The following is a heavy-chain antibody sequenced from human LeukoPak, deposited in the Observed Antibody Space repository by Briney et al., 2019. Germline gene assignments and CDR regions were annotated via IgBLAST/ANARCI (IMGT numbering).Heavy chain of an antibody. Sequence: ASVKVSCKASGYTFTGYYMHWVRQAPGQGLEWMGWINPNSGGTNYAQKFQGRVTMTRDTSISTAYMELSRLRSDDTAVYYCARDMGFLWFGESPYYYYGMDVWGQGTTVTVSS. CDR1: GYTFTGYY. CDR2: INPNSGGT. CDR3: ARDMGFLWFGESPYYYYGMDV. V-gene: IGHV1-2*02. J-gene: IGHJ6*02. D-gene: IGHD3-10*01.